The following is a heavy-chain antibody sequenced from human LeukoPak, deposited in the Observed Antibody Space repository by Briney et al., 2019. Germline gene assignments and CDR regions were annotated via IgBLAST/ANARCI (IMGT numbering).Heavy chain of an antibody. D-gene: IGHD5-18*01. J-gene: IGHJ4*02. V-gene: IGHV4-39*01. CDR2: IYYSGST. Sequence: PSETLSLTCTVSGGSISSSSYSWGWIRQPPGKGLEWIGSIYYSGSTYYNPSLKSRVTISVDTSKNQFSLKLSSVTAADTAVYYCARGYSYGFLFDYWGQGTLVTVSS. CDR1: GGSISSSSYS. CDR3: ARGYSYGFLFDY.